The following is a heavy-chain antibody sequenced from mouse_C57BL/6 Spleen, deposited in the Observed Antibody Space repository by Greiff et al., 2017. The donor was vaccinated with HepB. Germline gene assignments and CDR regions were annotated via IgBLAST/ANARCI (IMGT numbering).Heavy chain of an antibody. D-gene: IGHD1-1*01. CDR2: IYPGDGDT. CDR1: GYALSSYW. Sequence: VQRVESGAELVKPGASVKISCKASGYALSSYWMNWVKQRPGKGLEWIGQIYPGDGDTNYNGKFKGKATLTEDKSSSTAYMQLSSLTSEDSAVYFCARWGYDGSSWYFDVWGTGTTVTVSS. J-gene: IGHJ1*03. V-gene: IGHV1-80*01. CDR3: ARWGYDGSSWYFDV.